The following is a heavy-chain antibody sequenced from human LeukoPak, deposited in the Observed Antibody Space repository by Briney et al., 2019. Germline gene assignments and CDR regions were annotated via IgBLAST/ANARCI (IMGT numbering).Heavy chain of an antibody. CDR1: GYSFILYG. Sequence: ASVKVSCKTSGYSFILYGISWVRQAPGQGPEWMGWISTSTGDTKYTQKFQGRVTLTTDTSTSTAYMELSSLRSDDTAEYYCARDDNYGIFVNVDYWGQGTLVTVSS. J-gene: IGHJ4*02. V-gene: IGHV1-18*01. CDR3: ARDDNYGIFVNVDY. D-gene: IGHD4-11*01. CDR2: ISTSTGDT.